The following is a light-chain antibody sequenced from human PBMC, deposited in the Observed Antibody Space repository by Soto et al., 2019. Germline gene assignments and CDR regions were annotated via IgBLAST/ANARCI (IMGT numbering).Light chain of an antibody. CDR3: SSYTSSNALYV. V-gene: IGLV2-14*01. CDR1: SSDVGGYEY. Sequence: QSALTQPASVSGSLGQSITISCTGTSSDVGGYEYVSWYQQHPRKAPKLLIYEVSNRPSGVSFRFSGSKSGNAASLTISGLQAEDEADYYCSSYTSSNALYVFGTGTQLTVL. CDR2: EVS. J-gene: IGLJ1*01.